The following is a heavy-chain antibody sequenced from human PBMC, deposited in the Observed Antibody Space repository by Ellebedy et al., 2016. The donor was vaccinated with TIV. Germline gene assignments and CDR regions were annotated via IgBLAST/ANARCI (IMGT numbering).Heavy chain of an antibody. CDR1: GYIFTNLW. CDR3: ASLWDTVPGDSYTMDV. D-gene: IGHD3-16*01. V-gene: IGHV5-10-1*01. CDR2: IDPSNSNT. Sequence: KVSCKGSGYIFTNLWISWVRQMPGKGLEWMGRIDPSNSNTNYSPSFQGHVTISAAKSISTAYLQWNNLRASDTAMYYCASLWDTVPGDSYTMDVWGQGTTVTVSS. J-gene: IGHJ6*02.